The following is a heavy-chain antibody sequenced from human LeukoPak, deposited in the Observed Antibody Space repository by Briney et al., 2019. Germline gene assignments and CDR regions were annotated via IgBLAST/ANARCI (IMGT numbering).Heavy chain of an antibody. J-gene: IGHJ6*03. Sequence: SGGSLRLSCTVSGFTVSSNSMSWVRQAPGKGLEWVSFIYTTGRTHDSDSVKGRFTISRDSSKNTLYLQMNSLRAEDTAVYYCARLQYYYDSSAYYRTNTYYYYYMDVWGKGTTVTVSS. CDR1: GFTVSSNS. CDR3: ARLQYYYDSSAYYRTNTYYYYYMDV. V-gene: IGHV3-53*01. D-gene: IGHD3-22*01. CDR2: IYTTGRT.